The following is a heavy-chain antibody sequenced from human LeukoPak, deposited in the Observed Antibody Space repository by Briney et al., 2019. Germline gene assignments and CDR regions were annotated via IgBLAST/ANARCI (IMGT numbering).Heavy chain of an antibody. D-gene: IGHD3-3*01. CDR2: ISSNGGST. Sequence: GGSLRLSCEASGFTFSSYAMYWVRQAPGKGLEYVSAISSNGGSTYYADSVKGRFTISRDNSKNTLYLQMSSLRAEDTAVYYCVKGEAGYDFWSGYYDYWGQGALVTVSS. CDR3: VKGEAGYDFWSGYYDY. V-gene: IGHV3-64D*09. CDR1: GFTFSSYA. J-gene: IGHJ4*02.